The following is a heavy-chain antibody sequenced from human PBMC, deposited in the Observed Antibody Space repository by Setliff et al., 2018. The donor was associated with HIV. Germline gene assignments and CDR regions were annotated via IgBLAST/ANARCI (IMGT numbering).Heavy chain of an antibody. CDR1: GGSFSGYF. J-gene: IGHJ4*02. CDR2: IYHSGST. D-gene: IGHD6-19*01. Sequence: SETLSLTCAVYGGSFSGYFWSWVRQPPGKGLEWTGEIYHSGSTNYNPSLKSRVTITVDESKNQFSLKLSSVTAADTAVYYCATYYIAVAGTFPYWGQGTLVTVSS. CDR3: ATYYIAVAGTFPY. V-gene: IGHV4-34*01.